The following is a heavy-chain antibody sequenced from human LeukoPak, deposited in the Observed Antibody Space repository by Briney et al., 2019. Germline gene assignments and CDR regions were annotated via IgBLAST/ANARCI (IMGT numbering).Heavy chain of an antibody. D-gene: IGHD2-21*01. J-gene: IGHJ1*01. Sequence: PLASVKVSCKASGGTLSSYAISWVRQAPGQGLEWMGGIIPIFGTANYAQKFQGRVTITADESTSTAYMELSSLRSEDTAVYYCARVADLVIAPSGYFQHWGQGTLVTVSS. CDR3: ARVADLVIAPSGYFQH. CDR1: GGTLSSYA. CDR2: IIPIFGTA. V-gene: IGHV1-69*13.